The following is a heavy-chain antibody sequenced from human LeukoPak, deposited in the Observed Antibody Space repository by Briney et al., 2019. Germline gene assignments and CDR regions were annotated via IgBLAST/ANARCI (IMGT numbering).Heavy chain of an antibody. D-gene: IGHD5-18*01. J-gene: IGHJ4*02. Sequence: SETLSLTCTVSGGSISSSSYYWGWMRQPPGKGLEWIGSIYYSGSSYYNPSLKSRVTISVHTSKNQFSLKLSSVTAADTAVYYCARHVDTATDYFDYWGQGTLVTVSP. CDR2: IYYSGSS. V-gene: IGHV4-39*01. CDR3: ARHVDTATDYFDY. CDR1: GGSISSSSYY.